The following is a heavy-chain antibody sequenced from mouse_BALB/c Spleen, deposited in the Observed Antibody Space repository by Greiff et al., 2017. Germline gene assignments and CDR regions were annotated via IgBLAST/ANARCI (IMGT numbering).Heavy chain of an antibody. CDR3: NAWGLLYGYFDY. D-gene: IGHD1-1*01. CDR1: GFNIKDYY. J-gene: IGHJ2*01. V-gene: IGHV14-4*02. Sequence: VQLQHSGAELVRSGASVKLSCTASGFNIKDYYMHWVKQRPEQGLEWIGWIDPENGDTEYAPKFQGKATMTADTSSNTAYLQLSSLTSEDTAVYYCNAWGLLYGYFDYWGQGTTLTVSS. CDR2: IDPENGDT.